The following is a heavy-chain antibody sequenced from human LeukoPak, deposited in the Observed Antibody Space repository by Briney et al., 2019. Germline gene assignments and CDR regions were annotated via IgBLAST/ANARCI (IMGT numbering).Heavy chain of an antibody. J-gene: IGHJ4*02. CDR1: GFTFDDYA. D-gene: IGHD1-14*01. Sequence: PGRSLRLSCAASGFTFDDYAMHWVRQAPGKGLEWVSGISWNSGSIGYADSVKGRFTISRDNAKNSLYLQMNSPRAEDTALYYCAKDIATGNRLYYFGYWGQGTLVTVSS. CDR2: ISWNSGSI. CDR3: AKDIATGNRLYYFGY. V-gene: IGHV3-9*01.